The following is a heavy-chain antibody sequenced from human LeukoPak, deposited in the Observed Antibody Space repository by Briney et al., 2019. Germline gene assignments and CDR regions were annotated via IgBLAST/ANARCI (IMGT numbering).Heavy chain of an antibody. J-gene: IGHJ4*02. CDR2: ISGSGGST. V-gene: IGHV3-23*01. D-gene: IGHD3-3*01. CDR3: AKDRGDYDFWSGYYDFDY. CDR1: GFTFSSYA. Sequence: GGSLRLSCAASGFTFSSYAMSWVRQAPGKGLEWVPAISGSGGSTYYADSVKGRFTISRDNSKNTLYLQMNSLRAEDTAVYYCAKDRGDYDFWSGYYDFDYWGQGTLVTVSS.